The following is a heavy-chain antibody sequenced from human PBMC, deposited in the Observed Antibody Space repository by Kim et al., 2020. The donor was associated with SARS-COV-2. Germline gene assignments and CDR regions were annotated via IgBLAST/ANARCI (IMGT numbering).Heavy chain of an antibody. Sequence: SVKVSCKASGGTFSSYAISWVRQAPGQGLEWMGGIIPIFGTANYAQKFQGRVTITADESTSTAYMELSSLRSEDTAVYYCARVGYDFWSGYYFYYGMDVWGQGTTVTVSS. CDR1: GGTFSSYA. CDR2: IIPIFGTA. J-gene: IGHJ6*02. D-gene: IGHD3-3*01. V-gene: IGHV1-69*13. CDR3: ARVGYDFWSGYYFYYGMDV.